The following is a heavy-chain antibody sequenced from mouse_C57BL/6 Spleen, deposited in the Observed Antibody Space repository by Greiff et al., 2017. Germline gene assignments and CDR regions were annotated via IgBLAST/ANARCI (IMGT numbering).Heavy chain of an antibody. D-gene: IGHD1-1*01. Sequence: VQLQQPGAELVKPGASVKLSCKASGYTFTSYWMHWVKQRPGQGLEWIGMIHPNSGSTNYNEKFKSKATLNVDKSSSTAYMQLSSLTSADSAVYYCAWSITTVVAGDYWGQGTTVTVSS. CDR3: AWSITTVVAGDY. CDR1: GYTFTSYW. CDR2: IHPNSGST. J-gene: IGHJ2*01. V-gene: IGHV1-64*01.